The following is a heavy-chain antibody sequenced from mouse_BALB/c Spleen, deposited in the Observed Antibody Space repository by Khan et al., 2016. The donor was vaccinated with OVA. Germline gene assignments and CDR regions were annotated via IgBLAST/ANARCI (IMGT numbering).Heavy chain of an antibody. D-gene: IGHD2-4*01. CDR3: AIERIYYDYSHAMDY. V-gene: IGHV3-2*02. J-gene: IGHJ4*01. Sequence: EVQLQESGPGLVKPSQSLSLTCTVTGYSITSDYAWNWIRQFPGNKLEWMGYISYSGSTSYNPSLKSRISITRDTSKNQFFLQLNSVTTEDTATYYSAIERIYYDYSHAMDYWGQGTSVTVSS. CDR1: GYSITSDYA. CDR2: ISYSGST.